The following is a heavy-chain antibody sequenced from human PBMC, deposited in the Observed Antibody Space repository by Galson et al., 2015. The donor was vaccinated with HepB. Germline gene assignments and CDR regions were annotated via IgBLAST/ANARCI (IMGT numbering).Heavy chain of an antibody. CDR3: ARAVRNQLLSEY. Sequence: SVKVSCKASGYTCTSYDVTWVRQAPGQGLEWMGWMNPKSTNTGYARKFQGRVTMTGDTSMDTAYMELSSLTSEGTAVYYCARAVRNQLLSEYWGQGTLVTVSS. D-gene: IGHD1-26*01. J-gene: IGHJ4*02. CDR1: GYTCTSYD. V-gene: IGHV1-8*01. CDR2: MNPKSTNT.